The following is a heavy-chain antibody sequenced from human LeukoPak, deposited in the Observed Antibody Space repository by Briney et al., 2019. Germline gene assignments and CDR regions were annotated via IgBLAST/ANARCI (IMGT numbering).Heavy chain of an antibody. Sequence: PSETLSLTCTVSGGSISSSSYYWGWIRQPPGKGLEWIGSIYYSGSTYYNPSLKSRVTISVDTSKNQFSLKLSSVTAADTAVYYCARVGSGYPSAYAFDIWGQGTMVTVSS. CDR1: GGSISSSSYY. D-gene: IGHD3-10*01. CDR3: ARVGSGYPSAYAFDI. J-gene: IGHJ3*02. CDR2: IYYSGST. V-gene: IGHV4-39*07.